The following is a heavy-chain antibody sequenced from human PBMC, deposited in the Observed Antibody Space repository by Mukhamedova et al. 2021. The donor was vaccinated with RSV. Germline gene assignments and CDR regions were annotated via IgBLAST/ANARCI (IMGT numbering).Heavy chain of an antibody. Sequence: GEGLEWVSFISGGGGRAFYADSVKGRFTISRDTSKNTLYLQMNSLRAEDTAVYYCAKSASPYGNYAFDLWGQGTMVTVSS. V-gene: IGHV3-23*01. CDR2: ISGGGGRA. CDR3: AKSASPYGNYAFDL. J-gene: IGHJ3*01. D-gene: IGHD5-24*01.